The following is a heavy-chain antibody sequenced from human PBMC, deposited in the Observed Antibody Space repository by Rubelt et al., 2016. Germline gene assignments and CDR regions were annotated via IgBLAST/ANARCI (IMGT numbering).Heavy chain of an antibody. Sequence: QVQLQQWGAGLLKPSETLSLTCAVYGGSFNNYYWFWIRQPPGKGLEWIGEVNHNGNTNYNPSLKRRLTISLDTSKSQFSLKLSAVTAADTAVYYCAKELCRGGNCYLGYWGQGTRVTVSS. J-gene: IGHJ4*02. CDR3: AKELCRGGNCYLGY. V-gene: IGHV4-34*01. CDR2: VNHNGNT. CDR1: GGSFNNYY. D-gene: IGHD2-15*01.